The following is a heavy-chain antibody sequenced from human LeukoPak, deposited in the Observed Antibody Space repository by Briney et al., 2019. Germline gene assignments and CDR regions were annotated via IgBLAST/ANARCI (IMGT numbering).Heavy chain of an antibody. CDR1: GFTFSSYG. CDR3: AKEPDTWSTSCYDY. D-gene: IGHD2-2*01. CDR2: ISYDGSNR. V-gene: IGHV3-30*18. J-gene: IGHJ4*02. Sequence: PGRSLRLSCVASGFTFSSYGMHWVRQAPGKGLEWEAFISYDGSNRYYVDSVKGRFTISRDNSKNTLYLQMNSLRAEDTAVYYCAKEPDTWSTSCYDYWGQGTLVTVSS.